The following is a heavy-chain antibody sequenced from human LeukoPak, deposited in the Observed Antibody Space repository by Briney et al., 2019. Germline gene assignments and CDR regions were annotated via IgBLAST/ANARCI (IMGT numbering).Heavy chain of an antibody. J-gene: IGHJ4*02. D-gene: IGHD3-3*01. V-gene: IGHV1-46*01. CDR3: ARDEYDGDY. Sequence: GASVKVSCKASGYTFISYYMHWVRQAPGQGLEWMGIINPSSGSTNYAQKFQGRVTMTRDTSTSTVYMELSSLRSEDTAVCYCARDEYDGDYWGQGTLVTVSS. CDR2: INPSSGST. CDR1: GYTFISYY.